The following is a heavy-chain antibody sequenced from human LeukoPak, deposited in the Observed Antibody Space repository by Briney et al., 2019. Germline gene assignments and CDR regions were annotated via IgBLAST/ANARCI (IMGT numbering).Heavy chain of an antibody. J-gene: IGHJ4*02. V-gene: IGHV3-23*01. CDR3: AKVPYYDFWSGPDY. Sequence: GGSLRLSCAASGFTFSSYAMSWVRQAPGKGLEWVSAVSGSGGSTYYADSVKGRFTISRDNSKNTLYLQMNSLRAEDTAVYYCAKVPYYDFWSGPDYWGQGTLVTVSS. CDR2: VSGSGGST. D-gene: IGHD3-3*01. CDR1: GFTFSSYA.